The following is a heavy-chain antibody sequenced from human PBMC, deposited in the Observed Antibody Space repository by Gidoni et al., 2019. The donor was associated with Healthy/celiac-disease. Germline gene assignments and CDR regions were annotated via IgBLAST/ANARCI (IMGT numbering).Heavy chain of an antibody. Sequence: QVHLVQSGPQVKTPGASVQLSCKVSVYNFTGCYMHWVGQAPGQGLEWMGGINTNSGGKNYAQKVQGRVTMTRDTTISTAYMELSRLRSDDTAVYYCASDLVTIFGVVIGAYDYWGQGTLVTVSS. J-gene: IGHJ4*02. CDR1: VYNFTGCY. CDR3: ASDLVTIFGVVIGAYDY. V-gene: IGHV1-2*02. CDR2: INTNSGGK. D-gene: IGHD3-3*01.